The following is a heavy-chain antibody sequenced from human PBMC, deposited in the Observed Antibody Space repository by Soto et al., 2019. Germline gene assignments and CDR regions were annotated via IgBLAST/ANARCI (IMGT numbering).Heavy chain of an antibody. CDR3: AKRVVVTATSYYFDY. CDR2: ISNSGGSP. D-gene: IGHD2-15*01. Sequence: GGSLRLSCAASGFTFSSYAMSWVRQAPGKGLEWVSDISNSGGSPFYADSVKGRFTISRDNSKNTLYLQMNSLRAEDTAVYYCAKRVVVTATSYYFDYWGQGTLVTVSS. CDR1: GFTFSSYA. J-gene: IGHJ4*02. V-gene: IGHV3-23*01.